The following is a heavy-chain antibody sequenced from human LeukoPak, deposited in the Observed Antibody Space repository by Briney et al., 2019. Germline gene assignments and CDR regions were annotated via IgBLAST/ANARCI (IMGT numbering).Heavy chain of an antibody. V-gene: IGHV1-69*13. CDR3: ARDSEMGYCSGGSCYAPFFPYYYYYGMDV. Sequence: SVKVSCKASGGTFSSYAISWVRQAPGQGLEWMGGIIPIFGTANYAQKFQGRVTITADESTSTAYMELSSLRSEDTAVYYCARDSEMGYCSGGSCYAPFFPYYYYYGMDVWGQGTTVTVSS. J-gene: IGHJ6*02. D-gene: IGHD2-15*01. CDR1: GGTFSSYA. CDR2: IIPIFGTA.